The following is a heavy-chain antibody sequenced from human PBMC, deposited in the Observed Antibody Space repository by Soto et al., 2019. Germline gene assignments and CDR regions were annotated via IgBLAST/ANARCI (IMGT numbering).Heavy chain of an antibody. J-gene: IGHJ4*02. CDR2: MNPNSGNT. CDR1: GYTFTSYD. V-gene: IGHV1-8*01. Sequence: EASVKVSCKASGYTFTSYDINWVRQATGQGLEWMGWMNPNSGNTGYAQKFQGRVTMTRNTSISTAYMELSSLRSEDTAVYYCAVCSGGSCYSLDFGSWGQGTLVTVSS. D-gene: IGHD2-15*01. CDR3: AVCSGGSCYSLDFGS.